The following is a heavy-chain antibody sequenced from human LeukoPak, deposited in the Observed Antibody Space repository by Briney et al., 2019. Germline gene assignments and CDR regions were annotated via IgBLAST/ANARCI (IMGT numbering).Heavy chain of an antibody. Sequence: SETLSLTCTVSGGSISSYSRSWIRQPAGKGLEWIGRIYTSGSTNYNPSLKSRVTMSVDTSKNQFSLKLSSVTAADTAVYYCARESHYYDSSGYYYFTDYYYYYGMDVWGQGTTVTVSS. D-gene: IGHD3-22*01. J-gene: IGHJ6*02. V-gene: IGHV4-4*07. CDR2: IYTSGST. CDR1: GGSISSYS. CDR3: ARESHYYDSSGYYYFTDYYYYYGMDV.